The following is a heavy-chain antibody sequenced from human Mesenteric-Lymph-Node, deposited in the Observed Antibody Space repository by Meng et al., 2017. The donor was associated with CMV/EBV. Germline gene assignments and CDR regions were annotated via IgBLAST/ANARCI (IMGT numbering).Heavy chain of an antibody. CDR2: INHSGST. CDR3: ARGSSYDILTGYFDY. J-gene: IGHJ4*02. CDR1: GGSVSGYY. V-gene: IGHV4-34*01. D-gene: IGHD3-9*01. Sequence: HVQLHEWGAGLLKPSEILSVTCAVYGGSVSGYYWNWIRQSPEKGLEWIGEINHSGSTTYNPSFTSRIIISVDTSTNQISLNMSSVTAADTAVYYCARGSSYDILTGYFDYWGQGALVTVSS.